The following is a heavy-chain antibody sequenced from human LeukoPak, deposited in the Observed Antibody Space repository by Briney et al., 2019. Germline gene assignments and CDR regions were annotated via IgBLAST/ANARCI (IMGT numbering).Heavy chain of an antibody. D-gene: IGHD5-18*01. V-gene: IGHV4-34*01. J-gene: IGHJ6*04. Sequence: SETLSLTCAVYGGSFSGYYWSWIRQSPGKGLEWIGEFNHGGSTKFNPSLESRVTISVDTSKNQFSLKVSSVIAADTAVYYCARGPPSRGYSYGPARDGMDVWGKGTTVTVSS. CDR2: FNHGGST. CDR1: GGSFSGYY. CDR3: ARGPPSRGYSYGPARDGMDV.